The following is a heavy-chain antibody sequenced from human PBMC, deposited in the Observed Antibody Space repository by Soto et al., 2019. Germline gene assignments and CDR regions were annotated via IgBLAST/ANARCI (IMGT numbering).Heavy chain of an antibody. V-gene: IGHV3-30*18. CDR3: AKRAEAGGTEDEKSYYYYYMDG. CDR1: GFTFSSYG. D-gene: IGHD2-15*01. J-gene: IGHJ6*03. Sequence: GGSLRLSCAASGFTFSSYGMHWVRQAPGKGLEWVAVISYDGSNKYYADSVKGRFTISRDNSKNTLYLQMNSLRAEDTAVYYCAKRAEAGGTEDEKSYYYYYMDGWGQGTTVTV. CDR2: ISYDGSNK.